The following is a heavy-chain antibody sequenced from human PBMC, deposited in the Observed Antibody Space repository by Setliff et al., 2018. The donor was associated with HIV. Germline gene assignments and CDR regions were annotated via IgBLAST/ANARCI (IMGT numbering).Heavy chain of an antibody. CDR1: GGSISTYY. CDR3: ARVQMAYAAFDV. Sequence: ETLSLTCTVSGGSISTYYWSWTRQPPGKGLEWIGSIYFTGSSDNNPSLKSRVTLSVDTPKHQFSLKLSSVTAADTAVYYCARVQMAYAAFDVWGQGTMVTV. CDR2: IYFTGSS. D-gene: IGHD4-17*01. V-gene: IGHV4-59*01. J-gene: IGHJ3*01.